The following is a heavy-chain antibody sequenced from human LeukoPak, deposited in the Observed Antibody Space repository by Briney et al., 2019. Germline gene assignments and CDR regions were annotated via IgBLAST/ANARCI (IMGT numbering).Heavy chain of an antibody. D-gene: IGHD6-19*01. CDR3: ARGYTSGWYYFDY. Sequence: GGSLRLSCAASGFTFSRDWMHWVRQAPGKGLVWVSRINSDGSSTSYADSVKGRFTISRDNAKNTLYLQMNSLRAEDTAVYYCARGYTSGWYYFDYWGQGTLVTVSS. J-gene: IGHJ4*02. CDR2: INSDGSST. CDR1: GFTFSRDW. V-gene: IGHV3-74*01.